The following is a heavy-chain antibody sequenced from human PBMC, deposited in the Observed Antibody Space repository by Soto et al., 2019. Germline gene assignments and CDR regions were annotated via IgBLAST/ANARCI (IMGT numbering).Heavy chain of an antibody. V-gene: IGHV1-58*01. J-gene: IGHJ4*02. CDR1: GCTFTSSA. Sequence: SVKVSCKASGCTFTSSAVQWVRQARGQRLEWIGWIVVGSGNTNYAQKFQERVTITRDMSTSTAYMELSSLRSEDTAVYYCAADYWPSGSSQGTFYWGQGTLVTVSS. CDR2: IVVGSGNT. D-gene: IGHD1-26*01. CDR3: AADYWPSGSSQGTFY.